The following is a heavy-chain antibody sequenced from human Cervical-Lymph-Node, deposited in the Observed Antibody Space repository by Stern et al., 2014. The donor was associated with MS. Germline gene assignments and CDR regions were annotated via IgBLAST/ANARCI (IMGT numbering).Heavy chain of an antibody. CDR1: GDTFTGYY. D-gene: IGHD5-18*01. J-gene: IGHJ4*02. CDR3: ARLLLHVDTAMVENELDYFDY. CDR2: IKPNSGGT. Sequence: VQLMQSGAEVKKPGASVKVSCKASGDTFTGYYMHWVRQAPCQGLEWMGRIKPNSGGTHYAQKFQGRVTTTRDTTISTAYMELSRLRSDDTAVYYCARLLLHVDTAMVENELDYFDYWGQGTLVTVSS. V-gene: IGHV1-2*06.